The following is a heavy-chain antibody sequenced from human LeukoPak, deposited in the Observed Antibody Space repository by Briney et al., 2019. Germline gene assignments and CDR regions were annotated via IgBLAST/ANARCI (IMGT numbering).Heavy chain of an antibody. CDR2: INPNSGDT. CDR3: APLWSLDH. J-gene: IGHJ4*02. D-gene: IGHD3-3*01. Sequence: ASVKVSCKASGYTFTAYYMHWVRQAPGQGLEWMGCINPNSGDTKYAQNFQGRVAMTRDTSISTAYMELNSLRADDTAVYYCAPLWSLDHWGQGTLVTVSS. CDR1: GYTFTAYY. V-gene: IGHV1-2*02.